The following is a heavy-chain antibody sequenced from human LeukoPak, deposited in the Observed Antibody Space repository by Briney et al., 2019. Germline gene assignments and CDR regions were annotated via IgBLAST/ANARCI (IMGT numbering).Heavy chain of an antibody. Sequence: PSETLSLTCNVSDDSISSYYWSWIRQPPGKGLEWIGYIDYSGSTNYNPSLKSRVIISVDTSKNQFSPKLSSVTAADTAVYYCARAPGLGYYYMDVWGNGTTVTVSS. CDR3: ARAPGLGYYYMDV. J-gene: IGHJ6*03. V-gene: IGHV4-59*01. D-gene: IGHD5-12*01. CDR1: DDSISSYY. CDR2: IDYSGST.